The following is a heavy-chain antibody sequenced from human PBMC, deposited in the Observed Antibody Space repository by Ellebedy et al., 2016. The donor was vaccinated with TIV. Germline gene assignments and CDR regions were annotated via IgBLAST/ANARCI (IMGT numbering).Heavy chain of an antibody. CDR1: GFTFSSYG. Sequence: GESLKISCAASGFTFSSYGMHWVRQAPGKGLEWVAFISYDGSNKYYADSVKGRFTISRDNSKNTFYLHMNSLRAEDTALYYCAKGYMSPFDYWGQGNLVTVSS. CDR3: AKGYMSPFDY. J-gene: IGHJ4*02. D-gene: IGHD2-2*02. V-gene: IGHV3-30*18. CDR2: ISYDGSNK.